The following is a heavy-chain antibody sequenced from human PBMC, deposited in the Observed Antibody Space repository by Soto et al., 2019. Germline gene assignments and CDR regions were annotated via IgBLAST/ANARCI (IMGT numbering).Heavy chain of an antibody. V-gene: IGHV1-18*01. CDR1: GYTFTSYG. J-gene: IGHJ4*02. Sequence: GASVKVSCKASGYTFTSYGISWVRQAPGQGLEWMGWISAYNGNTNYAQKLQGRVTMTTDTSTSTAYMELRSLRSDDTAVYYCARDQSSTGIAAAGTWGYWGQGTLVTVS. D-gene: IGHD6-13*01. CDR2: ISAYNGNT. CDR3: ARDQSSTGIAAAGTWGY.